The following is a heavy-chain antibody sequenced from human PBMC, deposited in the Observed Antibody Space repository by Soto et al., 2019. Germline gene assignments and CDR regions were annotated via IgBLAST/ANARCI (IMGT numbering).Heavy chain of an antibody. V-gene: IGHV4-59*01. CDR3: ARDNGTGNDFLAGGGYYYGMDV. D-gene: IGHD3-3*01. CDR2: IYYSGST. J-gene: IGHJ6*02. Sequence: SETLSLTCTVSGGSISSYYWSWIRQPPGKGLEWIGYIYYSGSTNYNPSLKGRVTISVDTSKNQFSLKLSSVTAADTAVYYCARDNGTGNDFLAGGGYYYGMDVWGQGTTVTVSS. CDR1: GGSISSYY.